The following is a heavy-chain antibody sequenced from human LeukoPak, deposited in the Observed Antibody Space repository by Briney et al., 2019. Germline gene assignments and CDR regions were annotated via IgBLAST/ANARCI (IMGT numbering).Heavy chain of an antibody. V-gene: IGHV4-59*01. CDR2: IYYSGST. Sequence: SETLSLTCTVSGVSISSYYWSWIRQPLGKGLEWIGYIYYSGSTNYNPSLKSRVTISVDTSKNQFSLKLSSVTAADTAVYYCARGDGYNHDAFDIWGQGTMVTVSS. D-gene: IGHD5-24*01. CDR3: ARGDGYNHDAFDI. J-gene: IGHJ3*02. CDR1: GVSISSYY.